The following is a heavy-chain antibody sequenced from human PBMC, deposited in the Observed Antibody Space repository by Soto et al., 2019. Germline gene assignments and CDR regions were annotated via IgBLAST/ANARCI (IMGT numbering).Heavy chain of an antibody. J-gene: IGHJ6*02. D-gene: IGHD4-4*01. V-gene: IGHV4-4*02. Sequence: QVQLQESGPGLVKPSGTLSLTSAVSGGSISSSNWWSWVRQPPGKGLEWIGEIYHSGSTNYNPSLKSRVTISVVKSKNQFSLKLSSVTAADTAVYYCASLTVANYYYYGMDVWGQGTTVTVSS. CDR3: ASLTVANYYYYGMDV. CDR2: IYHSGST. CDR1: GGSISSSNW.